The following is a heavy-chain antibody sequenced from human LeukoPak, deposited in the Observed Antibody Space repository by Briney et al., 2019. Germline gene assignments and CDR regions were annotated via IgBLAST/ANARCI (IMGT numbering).Heavy chain of an antibody. CDR2: ISRSGSTR. D-gene: IGHD3-22*01. CDR1: GFTFSDYY. J-gene: IGHJ3*02. V-gene: IGHV3-11*01. CDR3: ARTAYYYDSSGYDDAFDI. Sequence: GGSLRLSCAASGFTFSDYYMSWIRQAPGKGLEWVSHISRSGSTRYYADSLKGRFTISRDNAKNSLYLQMNSLRAEDTAVYYCARTAYYYDSSGYDDAFDIWGQGTMVAVSS.